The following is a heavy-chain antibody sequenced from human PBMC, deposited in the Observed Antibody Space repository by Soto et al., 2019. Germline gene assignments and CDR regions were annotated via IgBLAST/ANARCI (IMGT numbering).Heavy chain of an antibody. CDR2: VSIGGST. Sequence: DVQLLESGGGLVQPEGSLRLSCAASGFTFSSYAMGWVRQGPGKGLEWVAVVSIGGSTHYADSVRVRFTISRDNSKNTLSLKMNSLTAEYTAVYFCAKRRGAGGHFDYWGHGAMGNVSS. V-gene: IGHV3-23*01. D-gene: IGHD1-26*01. CDR3: AKRRGAGGHFDY. J-gene: IGHJ4*01. CDR1: GFTFSSYA.